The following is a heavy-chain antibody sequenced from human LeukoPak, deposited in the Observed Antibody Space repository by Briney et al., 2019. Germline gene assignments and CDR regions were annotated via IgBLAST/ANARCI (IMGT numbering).Heavy chain of an antibody. CDR3: ARGRDTLD. CDR1: GYTFSNYD. CDR2: MNPNSGNT. V-gene: IGHV1-8*01. J-gene: IGHJ4*02. Sequence: GASVKVSCKTSGYTFSNYDINWVRQATGQGLEWMGWMNPNSGNTGFAQKFQGRVTMTRNTSMTTAYMELSSLTSEDTVVYYCARGRDTLDWGQGTLVTVSS. D-gene: IGHD2-21*02.